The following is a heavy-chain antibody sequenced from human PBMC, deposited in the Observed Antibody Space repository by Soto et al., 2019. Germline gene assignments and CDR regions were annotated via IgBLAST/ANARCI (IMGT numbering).Heavy chain of an antibody. CDR2: IFSSGST. J-gene: IGHJ4*02. CDR3: AREGSYSAYNFAHGIQLWSFDF. Sequence: SETLSLTCTVSGGSINTFYWSWVRQPAGKGLEWIGRIFSSGSTSFNPSLESRVAMSVDTSKSHFSLNLSSVTAADMAVYYCAREGSYSAYNFAHGIQLWSFDFWGQGALVTVSS. CDR1: GGSINTFY. V-gene: IGHV4-4*07. D-gene: IGHD5-12*01.